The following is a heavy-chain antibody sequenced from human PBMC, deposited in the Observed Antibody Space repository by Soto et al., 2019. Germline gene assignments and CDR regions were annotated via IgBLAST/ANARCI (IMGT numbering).Heavy chain of an antibody. CDR2: ITGAGGST. D-gene: IGHD4-4*01. V-gene: IGHV3-23*01. J-gene: IGHJ6*02. Sequence: GGSRRLSCAASGFTFDKYVMSWVRQAPGKGLEWIGAITGAGGSTYNADSVKGRFTISRDNSKKTVYLQVDSLRVEDTAVYYCAKGHSDSFGNYDYFGMDVWGQGTTVTVSS. CDR3: AKGHSDSFGNYDYFGMDV. CDR1: GFTFDKYV.